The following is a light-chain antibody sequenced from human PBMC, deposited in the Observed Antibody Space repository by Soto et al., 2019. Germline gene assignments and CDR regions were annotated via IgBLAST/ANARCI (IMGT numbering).Light chain of an antibody. CDR2: AAS. CDR1: QAIRDQ. J-gene: IGKJ1*01. V-gene: IGKV1-17*01. Sequence: DIQMTQSPSSLSASVGDRVTITCRASQAIRDQLGWFQQKPGKAPKRLIYAASSLQSGVPSRFSGSGSETEFTLTISSLQPEDFATYYCLQHNTYPRTFGQGTKVDSK. CDR3: LQHNTYPRT.